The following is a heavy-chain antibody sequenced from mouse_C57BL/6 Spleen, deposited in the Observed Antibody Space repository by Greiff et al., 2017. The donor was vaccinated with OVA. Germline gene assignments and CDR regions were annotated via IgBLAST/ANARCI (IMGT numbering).Heavy chain of an antibody. CDR3: ERDGYGPFAD. CDR1: GYAFSSSW. V-gene: IGHV1-82*01. CDR2: IYPGDGDT. J-gene: IGHJ3*01. Sequence: VQLQQSGPELVKPGASVKISCKASGYAFSSSWMNWVKQRPGKGLEWIGRIYPGDGDTNYNGKFKGKATLTADKSSSTAYMQLSSLTSEDSAVYFGERDGYGPFADWGQGTLVTVSA. D-gene: IGHD2-10*02.